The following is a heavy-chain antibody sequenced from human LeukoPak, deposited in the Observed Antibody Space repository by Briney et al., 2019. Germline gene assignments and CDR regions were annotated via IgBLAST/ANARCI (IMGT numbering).Heavy chain of an antibody. CDR2: IDPSDSYT. D-gene: IGHD5-18*01. Sequence: GESLKISCKGSGYSFTSYWITWVRQMPGKGLEWMGRIDPSDSYTNYSPSFQGHVTVSADKSISTAYLQWSSLKASDTAIYYCARRYKYGSLDYWGQGTTVTVSS. CDR3: ARRYKYGSLDY. CDR1: GYSFTSYW. V-gene: IGHV5-10-1*01. J-gene: IGHJ4*03.